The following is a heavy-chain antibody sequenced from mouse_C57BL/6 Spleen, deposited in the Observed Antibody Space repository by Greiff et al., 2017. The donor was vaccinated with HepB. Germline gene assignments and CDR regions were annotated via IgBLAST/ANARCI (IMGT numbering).Heavy chain of an antibody. J-gene: IGHJ3*01. CDR3: ARSGDYAWFAY. V-gene: IGHV1-80*01. D-gene: IGHD2-4*01. CDR1: GYAFSSYW. Sequence: VQLQESGAELVKPGASVKISCKASGYAFSSYWMNWVKQRPGKGLEWIGQIYPGDGDTNYNGKFKGKATLTADKSSSTAYMQLSSLTSEDSAVYFCARSGDYAWFAYWGQGTLVTVSA. CDR2: IYPGDGDT.